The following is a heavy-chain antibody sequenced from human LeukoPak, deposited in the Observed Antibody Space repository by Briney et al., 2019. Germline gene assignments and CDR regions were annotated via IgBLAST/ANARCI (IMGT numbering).Heavy chain of an antibody. CDR1: GGSISNYH. CDR2: IYTSGST. Sequence: SETLSLTCTVSGGSISNYHWSWIRQPAGKGLEWIGRIYTSGSTNYNPSLKSRVTMSVATSKNQFSLNLSSVTAADTAVYYCARIGGSFPSLDSWGQGTLVTVSS. V-gene: IGHV4-4*07. J-gene: IGHJ5*01. D-gene: IGHD1-26*01. CDR3: ARIGGSFPSLDS.